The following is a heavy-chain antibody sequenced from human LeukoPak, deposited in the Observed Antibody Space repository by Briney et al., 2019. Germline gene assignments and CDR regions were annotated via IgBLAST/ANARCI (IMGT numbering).Heavy chain of an antibody. V-gene: IGHV1-2*02. CDR1: GYTFTGCY. J-gene: IGHJ4*02. D-gene: IGHD2-15*01. Sequence: ASVKVSCKASGYTFTGCYMHWVRQAPGQGLEWMGWINPNSGGTNYAQKFQGRVTMTRDTSISTAYMELSRLRSDDTAVYYCARDPYCSGGSCYSPPDYWGQGTLVTVSS. CDR2: INPNSGGT. CDR3: ARDPYCSGGSCYSPPDY.